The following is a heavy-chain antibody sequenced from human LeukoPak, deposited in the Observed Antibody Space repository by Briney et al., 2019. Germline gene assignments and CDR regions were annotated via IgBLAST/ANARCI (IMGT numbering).Heavy chain of an antibody. CDR1: GGSISSSSYY. V-gene: IGHV4-39*01. J-gene: IGHJ4*02. CDR3: ARQTSLITMVRGVINGPPDY. CDR2: IYYSGST. D-gene: IGHD3-10*01. Sequence: PSETLSLTCTASGGSISSSSYYWGWIRQPPGKGLEWIGSIYYSGSTYYNPSLKSRVTISVDTSKNQFSLKLSSVTAADTAVYYCARQTSLITMVRGVINGPPDYWGQGTLVTVSS.